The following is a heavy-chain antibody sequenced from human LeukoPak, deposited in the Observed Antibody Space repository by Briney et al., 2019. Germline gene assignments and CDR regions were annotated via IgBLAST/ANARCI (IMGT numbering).Heavy chain of an antibody. Sequence: GASVNVSCKASGYTFTSYDINWVRQATGQGLEWMGWMNPNSGNTGYAQKFQGRVTMTRNTSISTAYMELSSLRSEDTAVYYCARLPYYYYGMDVWGQGTTVTVSS. CDR1: GYTFTSYD. V-gene: IGHV1-8*01. J-gene: IGHJ6*02. CDR3: ARLPYYYYGMDV. CDR2: MNPNSGNT.